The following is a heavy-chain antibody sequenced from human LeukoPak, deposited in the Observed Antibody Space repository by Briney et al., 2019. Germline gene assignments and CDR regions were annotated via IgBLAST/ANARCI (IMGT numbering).Heavy chain of an antibody. V-gene: IGHV3-23*01. CDR1: GFTFSSYT. CDR3: AKRHDYGDYPPYFDY. J-gene: IGHJ4*02. CDR2: ISGSGDNT. Sequence: QPGGSLRLSCAASGFTFSSYTMSWVRQAPGKGLEWVSAISGSGDNTYDADSAKGRFTISRDNSENTLYLQMNSLRAEDTAVYYCAKRHDYGDYPPYFDYWGQGTLVTVSS. D-gene: IGHD4-17*01.